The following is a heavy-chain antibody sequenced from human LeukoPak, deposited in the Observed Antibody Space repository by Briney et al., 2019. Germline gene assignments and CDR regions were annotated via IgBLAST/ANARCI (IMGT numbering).Heavy chain of an antibody. Sequence: GGSLRLSCAASGFTFSDYYMNWVRQAPGKGLEWVSSISSSSSYIYYADSVKGRFTISRDNAKNSLYLQMNSLRAEDTAVYYCARDSLSNSGYYYYYYMDVWGKGTTVTVSS. V-gene: IGHV3-21*01. CDR2: ISSSSSYI. CDR1: GFTFSDYY. J-gene: IGHJ6*03. CDR3: ARDSLSNSGYYYYYYMDV. D-gene: IGHD4-23*01.